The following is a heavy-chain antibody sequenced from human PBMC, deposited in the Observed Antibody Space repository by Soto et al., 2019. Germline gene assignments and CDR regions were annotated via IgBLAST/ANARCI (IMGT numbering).Heavy chain of an antibody. D-gene: IGHD6-13*01. J-gene: IGHJ2*01. CDR1: GGSVSTGVHY. CDR3: ARGYYTSWYWFDR. CDR2: IYYSGST. Sequence: QVQLQESGPGLVKPSETLSLTCTVSVSGGSVSTGVHYWSWIRQPPGKGLEWIGYIYYSGSTNYNPSLKSRVTIAVDTSKNLFSLELTSVTAADTAVYYCARGYYTSWYWFDRCGRCTLVTVSS. V-gene: IGHV4-61*08.